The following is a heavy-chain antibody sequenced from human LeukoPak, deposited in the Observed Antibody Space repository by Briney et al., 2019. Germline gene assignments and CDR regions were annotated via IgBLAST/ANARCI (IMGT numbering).Heavy chain of an antibody. CDR2: VYYIGST. Sequence: SETLSLTCAVYGGSFSGYYWSWIRQPPGKGPEWIGSVYYIGSTFYNPSLKSRLTISIDTSKNQFSLKLRSVTAADTAVYYCAREDAEQMDNSFDIWGQGTMVTVSS. CDR3: AREDAEQMDNSFDI. CDR1: GGSFSGYY. V-gene: IGHV4-34*01. D-gene: IGHD5-24*01. J-gene: IGHJ3*02.